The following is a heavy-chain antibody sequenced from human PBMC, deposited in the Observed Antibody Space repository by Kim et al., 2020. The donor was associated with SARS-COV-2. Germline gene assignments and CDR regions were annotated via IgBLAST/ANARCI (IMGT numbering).Heavy chain of an antibody. J-gene: IGHJ4*02. V-gene: IGHV4-59*13. CDR1: GGSISSYY. CDR2: IYYSGST. CDR3: ARGGLAAAGTFDY. D-gene: IGHD6-13*01. Sequence: SETLSLTCTVSGGSISSYYWSWIRQPPGKGLEWIGYIYYSGSTNYNPSLKSRVTISVDTYKNPFSLKLSSVTDADTAVYYCARGGLAAAGTFDYWGQGTLVTVSS.